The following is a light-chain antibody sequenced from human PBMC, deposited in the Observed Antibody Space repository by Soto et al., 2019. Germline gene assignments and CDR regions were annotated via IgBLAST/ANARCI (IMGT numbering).Light chain of an antibody. CDR3: KQYYSPPPP. V-gene: IGKV4-1*01. CDR2: WAS. Sequence: DIVMTQSPDSLAVSLGERATITCNSSQDVSSSSSNKNYLAWYRQRPGQPPRVLIYWASTRESGVPDRFSGSGAGTDFTRTLSSLQAEDVAVYCCKQYYSPPPPFGQGNKVEIK. J-gene: IGKJ1*01. CDR1: QDVSSSSSNKNY.